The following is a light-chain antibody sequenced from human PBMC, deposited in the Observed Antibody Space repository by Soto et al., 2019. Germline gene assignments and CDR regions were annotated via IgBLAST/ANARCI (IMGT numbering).Light chain of an antibody. V-gene: IGKV3-15*01. CDR3: QQYNNWPWT. J-gene: IGKJ1*01. CDR1: QSVATN. CDR2: GAS. Sequence: EIVMTQSPATLSVSPGERATLSCRASQSVATNLAWYQQKPGQPPRLLIYGASTRATGIPARFSGSGSGTEFTLTISSLQSLDFAVYSCQQYNNWPWTFGQGTKVDVK.